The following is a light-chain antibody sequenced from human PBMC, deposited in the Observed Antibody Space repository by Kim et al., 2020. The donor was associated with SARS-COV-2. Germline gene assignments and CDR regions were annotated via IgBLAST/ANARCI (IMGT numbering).Light chain of an antibody. CDR1: QTLSGR. CDR3: QHRKT. J-gene: IGKJ1*01. CDR2: DVS. V-gene: IGKV1-5*01. Sequence: PSPLSASVGDRVTITCRASQTLSGRLAWYQQKPGKAPKLLIFDVSTLESGVPSRFRGSGSGTDFILTISSLQPDDSASYYCQHRKTFGQGTKVEI.